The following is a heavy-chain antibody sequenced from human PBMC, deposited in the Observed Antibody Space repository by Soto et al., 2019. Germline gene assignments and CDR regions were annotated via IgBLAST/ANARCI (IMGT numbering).Heavy chain of an antibody. CDR3: VRMQWTDDSFGMDV. CDR2: IYYSGTT. V-gene: IGHV4-30-4*01. Sequence: SETLSLTCSVSGGSISSGDYYWDWIRQPPGKGLEWIGFIYYSGTTYYNPSLKSRATISLDTSSNQFSLKLNSVTAADTAVDYCVRMQWTDDSFGMDVWGQGTMVT. CDR1: GGSISSGDYY. D-gene: IGHD6-19*01. J-gene: IGHJ6*01.